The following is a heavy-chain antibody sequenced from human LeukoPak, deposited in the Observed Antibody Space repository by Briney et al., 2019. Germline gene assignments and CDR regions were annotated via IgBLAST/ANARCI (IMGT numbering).Heavy chain of an antibody. D-gene: IGHD6-19*01. Sequence: GGSLRLSCAASGFTFSSYGMHWVRQAPGKGLEWVAVISYDGSNKYYADSVKGRFTISRDNSKNTLYLQMNSLRAEDTAVYYCARPSTYPGIAVAGAFDYWGQGTLVTVSS. CDR2: ISYDGSNK. CDR3: ARPSTYPGIAVAGAFDY. CDR1: GFTFSSYG. V-gene: IGHV3-30*03. J-gene: IGHJ4*02.